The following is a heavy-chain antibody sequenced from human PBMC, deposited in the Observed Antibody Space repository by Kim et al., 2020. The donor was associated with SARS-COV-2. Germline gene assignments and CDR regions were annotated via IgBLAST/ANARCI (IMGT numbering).Heavy chain of an antibody. CDR2: IYYSGST. D-gene: IGHD3-9*01. CDR3: ARVLTTGYSDY. CDR1: GGSISRYF. J-gene: IGHJ4*02. V-gene: IGHV4-59*01. Sequence: SETLSLTCSVSGGSISRYFWSWIRQPPGKGLEWIGYIYYSGSTKYNPSLESRVTLSVDPSKNQFSLTLTSVTAADTAVYYCARVLTTGYSDYWGRGTLVIVSS.